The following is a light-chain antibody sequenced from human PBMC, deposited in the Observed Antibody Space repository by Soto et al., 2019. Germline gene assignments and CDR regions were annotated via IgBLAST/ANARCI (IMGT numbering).Light chain of an antibody. CDR2: GAS. CDR1: QSVSSN. V-gene: IGKV3-15*01. CDR3: QHYNNWPPWT. Sequence: EIVMTQSPATLSVSPGERATLSCRASQSVSSNLAWYQQKPGQAPRRLIYGASTRATGIPARFSGSGSGTYFTLTISSLQSEDFAVYYCQHYNNWPPWTFGQGTKVEIK. J-gene: IGKJ1*01.